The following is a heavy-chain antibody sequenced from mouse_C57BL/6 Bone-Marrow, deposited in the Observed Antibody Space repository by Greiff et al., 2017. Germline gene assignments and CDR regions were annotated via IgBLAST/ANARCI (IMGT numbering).Heavy chain of an antibody. J-gene: IGHJ3*01. Sequence: VQLQQSGPELVKPGASVKISCKASGYSFTGYYMNWVKQSPEKSLEWIGEINPSTGGTTYNQKFKAKATLTVDKSSSTAYMQLKSLTSEESAVYYCARGIYYGYAWFAYWGQGTLVTVSA. CDR2: INPSTGGT. CDR1: GYSFTGYY. V-gene: IGHV1-42*01. CDR3: ARGIYYGYAWFAY. D-gene: IGHD2-2*01.